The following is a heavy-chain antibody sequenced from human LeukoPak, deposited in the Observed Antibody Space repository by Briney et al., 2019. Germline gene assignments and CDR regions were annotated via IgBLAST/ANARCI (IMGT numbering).Heavy chain of an antibody. J-gene: IGHJ4*02. CDR3: ARDPLRYLRVGHYDY. V-gene: IGHV3-21*01. CDR1: GSTFADYG. Sequence: GGSLRLSCTASGSTFADYGMSWVRQVPGKGLEWVSSIDYDSSHIYYAASVRGRFTTSRDNARNSVYLQMNSLRVEDTAVYYCARDPLRYLRVGHYDYWGQGTLVAVSS. CDR2: IDYDSSHI. D-gene: IGHD3-9*01.